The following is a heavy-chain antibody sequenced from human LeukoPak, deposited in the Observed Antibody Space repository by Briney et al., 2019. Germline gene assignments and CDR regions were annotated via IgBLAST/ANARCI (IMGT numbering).Heavy chain of an antibody. Sequence: SETLSPTCPVSGGSISSHYWSWIRQPPGKGLEWIAYISYSGSPNYNPSLKSRVTISVDTSKNQFYLTLTSVTAADTAVYYCARHSGFIGGDYWGGETGVSVSS. D-gene: IGHD1-26*01. CDR3: ARHSGFIGGDY. V-gene: IGHV4-59*08. J-gene: IGHJ4*02. CDR2: ISYSGSP. CDR1: GGSISSHY.